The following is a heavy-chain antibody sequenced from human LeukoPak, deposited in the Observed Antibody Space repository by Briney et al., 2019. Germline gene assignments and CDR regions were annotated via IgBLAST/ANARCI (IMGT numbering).Heavy chain of an antibody. CDR1: SGSISSGDYY. CDR2: IYYSGST. Sequence: SETLSLTCTVSSGSISSGDYYWRWIRQPPGKGLEWIGYIYYSGSTYYNPSLKSRVTISVDASKNQFSLKLSSVTAADTAVYYCARDLGVAVADYYFDYWGQGTLVTVSS. CDR3: ARDLGVAVADYYFDY. D-gene: IGHD6-19*01. V-gene: IGHV4-30-4*08. J-gene: IGHJ4*02.